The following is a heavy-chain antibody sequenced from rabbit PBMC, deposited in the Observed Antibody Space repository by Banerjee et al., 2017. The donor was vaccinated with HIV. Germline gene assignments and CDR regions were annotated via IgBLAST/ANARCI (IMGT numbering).Heavy chain of an antibody. CDR1: GFTLSSSYY. Sequence: QQQLEESGGGLVKPGGTLTLTCTASGFTLSSSYYMCWVRQAPGKGLEWIACIYAGSSGSTYYASWAKGRFTISKTSSTTVTLQMTSLTAADTATYFCARGYAGYADDGYATDGLNLWGQGTLVTVS. CDR3: ARGYAGYADDGYATDGLNL. CDR2: IYAGSSGST. J-gene: IGHJ4*01. V-gene: IGHV1S45*01. D-gene: IGHD6-1*01.